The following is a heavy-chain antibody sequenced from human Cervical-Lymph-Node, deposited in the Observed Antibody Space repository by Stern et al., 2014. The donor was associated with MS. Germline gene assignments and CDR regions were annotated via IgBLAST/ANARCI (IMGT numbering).Heavy chain of an antibody. D-gene: IGHD3-22*01. V-gene: IGHV1-58*01. J-gene: IGHJ4*02. CDR2: IVVGSGNT. CDR3: AADPRYYYDSSGYPY. CDR1: GFTFTSSA. Sequence: QLVESGPEVKKPGTSVKVSCKASGFTFTSSAVQWVRQAPGKRLEWIGWIVVGSGNTNYAQKFQERVTITRDMSTSTAYMELSSLRSEDTAVYYCAADPRYYYDSSGYPYWGQGTLVTVSS.